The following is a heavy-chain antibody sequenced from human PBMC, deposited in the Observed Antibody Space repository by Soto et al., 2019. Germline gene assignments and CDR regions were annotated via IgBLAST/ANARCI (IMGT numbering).Heavy chain of an antibody. V-gene: IGHV3-23*01. D-gene: IGHD4-17*01. CDR1: VFTFSSYA. Sequence: EVQLLESGGDVVRPRGSLRLSCAASVFTFSSYAMGWVRQAPGKGLEWVAGVSRAGTYTFYADSVRGRFSISRDNSRDTGNLNRNPRRGEETAEYFCQKNTVTKNWGESWGKGPLVFVPS. J-gene: IGHJ1*01. CDR3: QKNTVTKNWGES. CDR2: VSRAGTYT.